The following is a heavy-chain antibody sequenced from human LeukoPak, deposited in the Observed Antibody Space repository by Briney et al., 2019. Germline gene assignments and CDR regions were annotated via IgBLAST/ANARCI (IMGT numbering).Heavy chain of an antibody. CDR2: ISGSGGNT. J-gene: IGHJ4*02. CDR3: AKRIYDFWSGYYRRAENHFDY. CDR1: GFTFSSYA. Sequence: GGSRRLSCAASGFTFSSYAMSWVRQAPGKGLEWVSAISGSGGNTYYADSVKGRFTISRDNSKNTLYLQMNSLRAEDTAVYYCAKRIYDFWSGYYRRAENHFDYWGQGTLVTVSS. V-gene: IGHV3-23*01. D-gene: IGHD3-3*01.